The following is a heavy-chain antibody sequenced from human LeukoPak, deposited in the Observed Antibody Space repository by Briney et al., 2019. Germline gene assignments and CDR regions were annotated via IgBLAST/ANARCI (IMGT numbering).Heavy chain of an antibody. Sequence: SETLSLTCTVSGDSISSYDWSWIRQPPGKGLESIGYIYYSGSTNYNPSLKSRVTISLDTSKNQFSLKLSSVTAADTAVYYCARRSSSSRWFDPWGQGTLVTVSS. CDR3: ARRSSSSRWFDP. D-gene: IGHD6-6*01. CDR2: IYYSGST. V-gene: IGHV4-59*01. J-gene: IGHJ5*02. CDR1: GDSISSYD.